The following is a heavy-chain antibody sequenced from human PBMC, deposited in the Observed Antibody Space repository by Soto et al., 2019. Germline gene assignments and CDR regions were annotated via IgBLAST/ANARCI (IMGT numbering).Heavy chain of an antibody. CDR3: ARDSWELSYNWFDP. CDR2: IWYDGSNK. Sequence: PGGSLRLSCAASGFTFSSDGMHWVLQAPGKGLEWVAVIWYDGSNKYYADSVKGRFTISRDNSKNTLYLQMNSLRAEDTAVYYCARDSWELSYNWFDPWGQGTLVTVSS. V-gene: IGHV3-33*01. J-gene: IGHJ5*02. D-gene: IGHD1-26*01. CDR1: GFTFSSDG.